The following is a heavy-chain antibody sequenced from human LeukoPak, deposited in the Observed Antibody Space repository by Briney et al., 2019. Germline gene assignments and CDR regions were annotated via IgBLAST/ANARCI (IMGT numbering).Heavy chain of an antibody. D-gene: IGHD3-22*01. CDR3: AKGSSGTMIVGGYYYGMDV. J-gene: IGHJ6*02. CDR2: ISGSGGST. CDR1: GFTFSSYW. Sequence: PGGSLRLSCTASGFTFSSYWMHWVRHAPGKGLEWVSAISGSGGSTYYADSVKGRFTISRDNSKNTPYLQMNSLRAEDTAVYYCAKGSSGTMIVGGYYYGMDVWGQGTTVTVSS. V-gene: IGHV3-23*01.